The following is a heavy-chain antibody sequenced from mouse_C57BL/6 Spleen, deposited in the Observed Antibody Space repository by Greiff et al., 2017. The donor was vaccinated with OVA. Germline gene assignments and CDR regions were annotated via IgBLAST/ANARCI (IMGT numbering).Heavy chain of an antibody. CDR1: GYSITSGYD. J-gene: IGHJ4*01. D-gene: IGHD2-4*01. CDR2: ISYSGST. V-gene: IGHV3-1*01. CDR3: ARYDYDVDAMDY. Sequence: VQLKESGPGMVKPSQSLSLTCTVTGYSITSGYDWHWIRHFPGNKLEWMGYISYSGSTNYNPSLKSRISITHDTSKNHFFLKLNSVTTEDTATYYCARYDYDVDAMDYWGQGTSVTVSS.